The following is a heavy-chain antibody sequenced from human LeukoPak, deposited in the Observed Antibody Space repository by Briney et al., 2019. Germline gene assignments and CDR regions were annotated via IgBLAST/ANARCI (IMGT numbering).Heavy chain of an antibody. Sequence: GGSLRLSYAASGFTFSSYAMSWVRQAPGKGLEWVPVISGSGGRTYYADSVKGRFTISRDNSKNTLYVQMNSLRAEDTAVYYCAKDLLAATIDYYFDYWGQGTLVTVFS. D-gene: IGHD5-12*01. J-gene: IGHJ4*02. V-gene: IGHV3-23*01. CDR2: ISGSGGRT. CDR1: GFTFSSYA. CDR3: AKDLLAATIDYYFDY.